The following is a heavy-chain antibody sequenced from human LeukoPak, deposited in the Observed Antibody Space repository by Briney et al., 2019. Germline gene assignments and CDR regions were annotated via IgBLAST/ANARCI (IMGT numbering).Heavy chain of an antibody. V-gene: IGHV3-30*03. J-gene: IGHJ4*02. CDR1: GFTFSSYG. CDR3: ARDRDYSSSWGFSR. CDR2: ISYDGSNK. Sequence: PGGSLRLSCAASGFTFSSYGMHWVRQAPGKGLEWVAVISYDGSNKYYADSVKGRFTISRDNAKNSLYLQMNSLRAGDTAVYYCARDRDYSSSWGFSRWGQGTLVTVSS. D-gene: IGHD6-13*01.